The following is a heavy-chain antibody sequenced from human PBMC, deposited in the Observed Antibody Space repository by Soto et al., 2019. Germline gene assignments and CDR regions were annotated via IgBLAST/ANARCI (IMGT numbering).Heavy chain of an antibody. Sequence: QVQLVQSGAEVKKPGSSVKVSCKASGGTFSSYAISWVRQAPGQGLEWMGGIIPIFGTANYAQKFQGRVTIXEXXSTSTAYMELSSLRSEDTAVYYCAREGGRPYGMDVWGQGTTVTVSS. CDR3: AREGGRPYGMDV. CDR2: IIPIFGTA. CDR1: GGTFSSYA. J-gene: IGHJ6*02. D-gene: IGHD1-26*01. V-gene: IGHV1-69*12.